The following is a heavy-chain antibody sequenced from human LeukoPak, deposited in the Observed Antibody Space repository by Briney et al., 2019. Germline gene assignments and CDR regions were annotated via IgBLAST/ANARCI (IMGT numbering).Heavy chain of an antibody. CDR3: ARGGVGHSFDI. J-gene: IGHJ3*02. CDR1: GGTFSSYA. CDR2: INPNRGGT. D-gene: IGHD1-26*01. V-gene: IGHV1-2*02. Sequence: ASVKVSCKASGGTFSSYAISWVRQAPGQELEWMGWINPNRGGTNYAQRFQGRVTMTRDTSIGTAYMELSRLTSDDTAVYYCARGGVGHSFDIWGQGTMVTVSS.